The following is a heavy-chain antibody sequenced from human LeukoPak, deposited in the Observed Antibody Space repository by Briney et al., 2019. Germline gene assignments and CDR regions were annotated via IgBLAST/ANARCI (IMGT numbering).Heavy chain of an antibody. J-gene: IGHJ2*01. CDR3: AHINFDVLTGYFPPPPREGRQWYFDL. V-gene: IGHV2-5*02. CDR1: GFSLSSNGVG. D-gene: IGHD3-9*01. CDR2: ISWDEDK. Sequence: SGPTLVNPTQTLTLTCSFSGFSLSSNGVGVAWIRQPPGEALEWLALISWDEDKRYNPSLNGRLTITKCTSNNQVVLRMTNMDPVDTAKYYCAHINFDVLTGYFPPPPREGRQWYFDLWARGPRVIVPS.